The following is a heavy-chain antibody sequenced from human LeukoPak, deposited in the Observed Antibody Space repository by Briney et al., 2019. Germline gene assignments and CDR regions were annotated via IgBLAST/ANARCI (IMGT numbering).Heavy chain of an antibody. CDR3: ARTYYYDSSGYYFDY. CDR1: GFTVSSNY. Sequence: GGSLRLSCAASGFTVSSNYMSWVRQAPGKGLEWVSVIYSGGSTYYADSVKGRFAISRDNSKNTLYLQMNSLRAEDTAVYYCARTYYYDSSGYYFDYWGQGTLVTVSS. J-gene: IGHJ4*02. V-gene: IGHV3-53*01. CDR2: IYSGGST. D-gene: IGHD3-22*01.